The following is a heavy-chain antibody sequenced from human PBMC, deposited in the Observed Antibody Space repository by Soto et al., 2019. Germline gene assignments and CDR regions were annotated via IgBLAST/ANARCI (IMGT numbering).Heavy chain of an antibody. CDR1: GFTFQDAW. CDR3: TTGLSNGYYNFDY. Sequence: GGSLKPSCASPGFTFQDAWMRCFRQAPGKGLEWVGRIKGEADGGTTDYAAPVKGRITISRDHSKDTLYLQMNSLKTEDTAVYYCTTGLSNGYYNFDYWGQGT. J-gene: IGHJ4*02. V-gene: IGHV3-15*01. D-gene: IGHD3-22*01. CDR2: IKGEADGGTT.